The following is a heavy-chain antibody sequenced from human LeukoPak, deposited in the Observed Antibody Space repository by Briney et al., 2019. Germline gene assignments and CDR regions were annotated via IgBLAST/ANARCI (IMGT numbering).Heavy chain of an antibody. J-gene: IGHJ4*02. CDR2: ISHDETSK. V-gene: IGHV3-30*01. D-gene: IGHD1-26*01. CDR1: GFSFNNYA. Sequence: GGSLRLSCTASGFSFNNYAMHWVRQAPGKGLEWVAIISHDETSKDYVDSVKGRFTISRDNSKNMVYLLMNSLRPEDTAVYYCARDSYLVYSGSFIEQSYCFDFWGQGALVTVSS. CDR3: ARDSYLVYSGSFIEQSYCFDF.